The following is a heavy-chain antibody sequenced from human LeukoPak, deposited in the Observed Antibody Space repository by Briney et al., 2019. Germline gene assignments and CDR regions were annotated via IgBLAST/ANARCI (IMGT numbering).Heavy chain of an antibody. CDR3: ARGSSSPDY. CDR1: GFTFNSYS. Sequence: GGSLRLSCAASGFTFNSYSMNWVRQAPGKGLEWVSSISSSSNYIYYADSVKGRFTISRDNAKNSVYLQMNSLRAEDTALYYCARGSSSPDYWGQGTLVTVSS. D-gene: IGHD6-19*01. V-gene: IGHV3-21*01. J-gene: IGHJ4*02. CDR2: ISSSSNYI.